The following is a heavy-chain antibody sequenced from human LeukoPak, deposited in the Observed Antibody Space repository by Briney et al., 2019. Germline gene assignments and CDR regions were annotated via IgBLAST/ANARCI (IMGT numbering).Heavy chain of an antibody. CDR1: GFTFSSYG. D-gene: IGHD6-19*01. V-gene: IGHV3-33*01. CDR3: ARGYSSGWFHDY. J-gene: IGHJ4*02. CDR2: IWYDGSNK. Sequence: PGGSLRLSCAASGFTFSSYGMHWVRQAPGKGLEWVAVIWYDGSNKYYADSVKGRFTISRDNAKNSLYLQMNSLRAEDTAVYYCARGYSSGWFHDYWGQGTLVTVSS.